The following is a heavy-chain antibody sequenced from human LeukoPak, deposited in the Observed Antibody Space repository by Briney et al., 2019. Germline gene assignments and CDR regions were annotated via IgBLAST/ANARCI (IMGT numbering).Heavy chain of an antibody. CDR2: ISGSGGST. Sequence: GGSLRLTCAASGFTFSSYAMSWVRQAPGKGLEWVSAISGSGGSTYYADSVKGRFTISRDYSKNTLYLQMNSLRAEDTAVYYCVTTIFGVVIPYYFDYWGQGTLVTVSS. J-gene: IGHJ4*02. V-gene: IGHV3-23*01. D-gene: IGHD3-3*01. CDR3: VTTIFGVVIPYYFDY. CDR1: GFTFSSYA.